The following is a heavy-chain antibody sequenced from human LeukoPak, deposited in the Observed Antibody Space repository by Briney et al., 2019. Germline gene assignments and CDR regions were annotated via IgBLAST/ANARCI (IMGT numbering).Heavy chain of an antibody. Sequence: SETLSLTCTVSGGSISSYYWSWIRQPPGKGLEWIGYIYYSGSTNYNPSLKSRVTISVDTSKNQFSLKLSSVTAADTAVYYCASPAVAGFSDYWGQGTLVTVSS. CDR1: GGSISSYY. CDR3: ASPAVAGFSDY. V-gene: IGHV4-59*01. CDR2: IYYSGST. D-gene: IGHD6-19*01. J-gene: IGHJ4*02.